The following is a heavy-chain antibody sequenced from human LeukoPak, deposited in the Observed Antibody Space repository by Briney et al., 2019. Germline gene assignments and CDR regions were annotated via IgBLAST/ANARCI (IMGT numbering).Heavy chain of an antibody. Sequence: SVKVSCKASGGTFSSCAISWVRQAPGQGLEWMGGIIPIFGTANYAQKFQGRVTITADKSTSTAYMELSSLRSEDTAVYYCARVRIGYQLLRRFDAFDIWGQGTMVTVSS. CDR2: IIPIFGTA. V-gene: IGHV1-69*06. D-gene: IGHD2-2*01. CDR3: ARVRIGYQLLRRFDAFDI. CDR1: GGTFSSCA. J-gene: IGHJ3*02.